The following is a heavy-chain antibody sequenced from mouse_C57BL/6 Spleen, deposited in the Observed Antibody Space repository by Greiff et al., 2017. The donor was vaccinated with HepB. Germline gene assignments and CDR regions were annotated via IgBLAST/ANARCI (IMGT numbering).Heavy chain of an antibody. J-gene: IGHJ4*01. CDR3: APTVVAKGYAMDY. CDR2: IYPGDGDT. CDR1: GYAFSSSW. D-gene: IGHD1-1*01. V-gene: IGHV1-82*01. Sequence: QVQLKQSGPELVKPGASVKISCKASGYAFSSSWMNWVKQRPGKGLEWIGRIYPGDGDTNYNGKFKGKATLTADKSSSTAYMQLSSLTSEDSAVYFCAPTVVAKGYAMDYWGQGTSVTVSS.